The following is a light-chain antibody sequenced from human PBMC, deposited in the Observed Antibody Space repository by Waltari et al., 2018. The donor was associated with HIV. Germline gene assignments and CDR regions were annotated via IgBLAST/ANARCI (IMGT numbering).Light chain of an antibody. CDR1: NSNIGTHY. J-gene: IGLJ3*02. CDR3: AAWDDILSGLV. Sequence: QSVLTQPPSASGTPGQRVTISCSGSNSNIGTHYVYWYQQLPGTTPNLLIYRNGQRPSVVPDRFSGSKSGTSASLAISGLRSEDEAAYYCAAWDDILSGLVFGGGTKLTVL. V-gene: IGLV1-47*01. CDR2: RNG.